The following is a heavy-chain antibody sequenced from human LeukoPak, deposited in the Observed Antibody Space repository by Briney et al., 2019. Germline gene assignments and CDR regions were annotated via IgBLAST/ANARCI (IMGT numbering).Heavy chain of an antibody. Sequence: PGGSLRLSCDASGFTFSSYSMNWVRQAPGKGLEWVSAISSSSSYIYYADSVKGRFTISRDNAKNSLYLQMNSLRAEDTAVYYCARDLGYCSSTSCQQAYYFDYWGQGTLVTVSS. V-gene: IGHV3-21*01. D-gene: IGHD2-2*01. CDR2: ISSSSSYI. CDR3: ARDLGYCSSTSCQQAYYFDY. J-gene: IGHJ4*02. CDR1: GFTFSSYS.